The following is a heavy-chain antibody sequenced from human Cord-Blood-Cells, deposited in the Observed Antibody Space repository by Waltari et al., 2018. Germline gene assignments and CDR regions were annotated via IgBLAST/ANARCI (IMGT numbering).Heavy chain of an antibody. D-gene: IGHD6-13*01. Sequence: QVQLQESGPGLVKPSETLSLTCAVSGYSIRRGYYWGWIRQPPGKGLEWIGSIYHSGSTYYNPSLKSRVTISVDTSKNQFSLKLSSVTAADTAVYYCASEYSSSWYVYWGQGTLVTVSS. V-gene: IGHV4-38-2*01. CDR2: IYHSGST. CDR1: GYSIRRGYY. CDR3: ASEYSSSWYVY. J-gene: IGHJ4*02.